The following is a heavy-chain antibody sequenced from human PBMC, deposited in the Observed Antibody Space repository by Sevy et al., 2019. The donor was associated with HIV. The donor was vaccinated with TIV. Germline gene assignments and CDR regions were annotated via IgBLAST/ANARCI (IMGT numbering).Heavy chain of an antibody. V-gene: IGHV3-7*03. CDR2: IKEDGSDK. D-gene: IGHD3-22*01. J-gene: IGHJ3*02. CDR3: ARDKNHYDRSVYYDAFDI. CDR1: GFTLSSFW. Sequence: GGSLRLSCAASGFTLSSFWMTWVRQAPGKGLEWVANIKEDGSDKKYLDSVKGRFTISRDNAKNSLYLKMNSLRAEDTAVYYCARDKNHYDRSVYYDAFDIWGQGTMVTVSS.